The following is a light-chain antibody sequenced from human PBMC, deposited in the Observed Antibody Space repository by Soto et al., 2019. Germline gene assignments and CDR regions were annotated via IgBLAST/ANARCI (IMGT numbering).Light chain of an antibody. V-gene: IGLV1-40*01. J-gene: IGLJ1*01. Sequence: QAVVTQPPSVSGAPGQRVTISCTGSSSNIGAGYDVHWYQQLPGTAPKLLIYGNSNRPSGVPDRFSGSKSGTSASLAITGLQAEDEADYCCQSYDRSLSYVFGTGTKLTVL. CDR2: GNS. CDR1: SSNIGAGYD. CDR3: QSYDRSLSYV.